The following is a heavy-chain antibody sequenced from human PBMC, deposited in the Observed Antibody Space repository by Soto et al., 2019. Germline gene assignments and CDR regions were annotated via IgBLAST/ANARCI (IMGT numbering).Heavy chain of an antibody. CDR3: ARDTPLAPTAPVNWFDP. J-gene: IGHJ5*02. V-gene: IGHV6-1*01. CDR2: TYYRSNWYT. Sequence: PSQTLSLTCAISGDSVSTNSATWDWIRQSPSRGLEWLGRTYYRSNWYTDYAVSVKGRITISPDTSNNQLSLQLNSVTPGDTAVYYCARDTPLAPTAPVNWFDPWGQGTLVTVSS. CDR1: GDSVSTNSAT. D-gene: IGHD6-13*01.